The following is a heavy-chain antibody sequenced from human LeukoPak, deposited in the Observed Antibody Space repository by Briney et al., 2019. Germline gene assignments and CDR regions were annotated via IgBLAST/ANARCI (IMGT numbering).Heavy chain of an antibody. J-gene: IGHJ6*02. Sequence: PSETPSLTRTVSGGSISSYYWGLIRQPPGKGLEGIGYIYYSGSTNYNPSLKSRVTISVDTSKNQFSLKLSSVTAADTAVYYCARGRYYYYGMDVWGQGTTVTVSS. CDR1: GGSISSYY. V-gene: IGHV4-59*08. CDR2: IYYSGST. CDR3: ARGRYYYYGMDV.